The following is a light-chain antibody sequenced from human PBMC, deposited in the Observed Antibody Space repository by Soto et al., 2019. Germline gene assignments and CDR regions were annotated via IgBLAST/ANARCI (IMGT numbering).Light chain of an antibody. CDR3: SSYTSSSTHYV. V-gene: IGLV2-14*01. Sequence: QSVLTQPASVSGSPGQSITISCTGTSSDVGTYNYVSWYQQHPGKAPKVMIYEVTYRPSGVSNRFSGSKSGNTASLTISGLQAEDEAEYYCSSYTSSSTHYVFGTGTKVTVL. CDR1: SSDVGTYNY. CDR2: EVT. J-gene: IGLJ1*01.